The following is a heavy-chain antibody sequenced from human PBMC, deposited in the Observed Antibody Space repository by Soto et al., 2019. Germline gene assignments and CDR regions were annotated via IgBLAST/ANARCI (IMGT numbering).Heavy chain of an antibody. D-gene: IGHD1-7*01. CDR3: ASSFRITGTTWCDP. J-gene: IGHJ5*02. V-gene: IGHV6-1*01. CDR1: GDSVSSNSAA. CDR2: TYYRSKWYD. Sequence: SQTLSLTCAISGDSVSSNSAAWNCIRQSPSRGLEWLGRTYYRSKWYDDYAVSVKSRITINPDTSKNQFSLQLNSVTPEDTAVYYCASSFRITGTTWCDPWGQGTLGTV.